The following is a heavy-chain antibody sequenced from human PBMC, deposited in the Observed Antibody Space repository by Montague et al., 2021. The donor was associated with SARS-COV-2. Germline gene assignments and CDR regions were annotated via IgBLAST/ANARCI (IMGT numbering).Heavy chain of an antibody. V-gene: IGHV4-59*08. Sequence: SETLSLTCSVSGGSLSTYYWSWIRQPPGKGLEWIGYIDDSGTTRYNSSLRSRATISLDLSKNQCSLDLNSVTAADTAVYYCARNAYNHYGLDVWGQGTTVTVSS. J-gene: IGHJ6*02. CDR1: GGSLSTYY. CDR2: IDDSGTT. CDR3: ARNAYNHYGLDV.